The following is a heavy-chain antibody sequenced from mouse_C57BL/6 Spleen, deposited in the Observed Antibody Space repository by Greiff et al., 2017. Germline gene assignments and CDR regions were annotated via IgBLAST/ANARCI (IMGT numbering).Heavy chain of an antibody. V-gene: IGHV1-9*01. Sequence: VQLQQSGAELMKPGASVKLSCKASGYTFTGYWIKWVKQRPGQGLEWIGEIFPGSGSTNYNEKFKGKATFTADTSSNTAYMQHSSLTTEDSAVYYCSRRGTYGPFAYWGQGTLVTVSA. CDR2: IFPGSGST. CDR1: GYTFTGYW. J-gene: IGHJ3*01. CDR3: SRRGTYGPFAY. D-gene: IGHD1-1*02.